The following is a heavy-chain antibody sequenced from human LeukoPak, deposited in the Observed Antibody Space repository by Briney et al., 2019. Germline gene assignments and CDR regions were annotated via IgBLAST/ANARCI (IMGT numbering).Heavy chain of an antibody. Sequence: SETLSLTCAVYGGSFSGYYWSWIRQPPGKGLEWIGEINHSGSTNYNPSLKSRVTISVDTSKNQFSLKLSSVTAADTAVYYCARDPPGMWYYYGSGSYSPLFDYWGQGTLVTVSS. J-gene: IGHJ4*02. CDR3: ARDPPGMWYYYGSGSYSPLFDY. V-gene: IGHV4-34*01. D-gene: IGHD3-10*01. CDR2: INHSGST. CDR1: GGSFSGYY.